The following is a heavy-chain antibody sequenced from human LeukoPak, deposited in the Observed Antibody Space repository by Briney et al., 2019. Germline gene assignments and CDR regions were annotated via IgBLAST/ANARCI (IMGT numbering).Heavy chain of an antibody. V-gene: IGHV1-18*04. CDR1: GYTFTSYG. J-gene: IGHJ6*04. D-gene: IGHD3-10*01. CDR2: ISAYNGNT. Sequence: ASVKVSCKASGYTFTSYGISWVRQAPGQGLEWMGWISAYNGNTNYAQKLQGRVTMTTDTSTSTAYMELRSLRSDDTAVYYCARYYYGSGSHYNSDGMDVWGKGTTVTVSS. CDR3: ARYYYGSGSHYNSDGMDV.